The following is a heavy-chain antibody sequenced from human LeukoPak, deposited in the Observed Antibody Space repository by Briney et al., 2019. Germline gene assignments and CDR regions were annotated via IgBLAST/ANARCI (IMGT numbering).Heavy chain of an antibody. CDR2: ISYDGSNK. V-gene: IGHV3-30-3*01. CDR1: GFTFSSYA. J-gene: IGHJ6*02. Sequence: PGGSLRLSCAASGFTFSSYAMHWVRQAPGKGLEWVAVISYDGSNKYYADSVKGRFTISRDNSKNTLYLQMNSLRAEDTAVYYCARDGPRFGAQGMDVWGQGTTVTVSS. D-gene: IGHD3-10*01. CDR3: ARDGPRFGAQGMDV.